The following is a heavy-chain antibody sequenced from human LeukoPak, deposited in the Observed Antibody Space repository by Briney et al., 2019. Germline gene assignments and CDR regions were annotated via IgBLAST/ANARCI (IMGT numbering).Heavy chain of an antibody. CDR1: GGSISSGGYY. CDR2: IYYSGST. Sequence: PSETLSLTCTVSGGSISSGGYYWSWIRQHPGKGLEWIGYIYYSGSTYYNPSLKSRVTISVDTSKNQFSLKLSSVTAADTAVYYCARVTRLLWFGESSWSDYWGQGTLVTVSS. V-gene: IGHV4-30-4*08. CDR3: ARVTRLLWFGESSWSDY. D-gene: IGHD3-10*01. J-gene: IGHJ4*02.